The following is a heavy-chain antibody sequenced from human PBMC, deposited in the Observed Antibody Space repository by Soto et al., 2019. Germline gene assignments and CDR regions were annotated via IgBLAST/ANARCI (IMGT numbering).Heavy chain of an antibody. Sequence: PGGSLRLSCAASGFIFTGYNMNWVRQAPGKGLEWVSSISSGSSYIYYADSVKGRFTISRDNAKNSLYLQMNTLRAEDTALYYCARRRAAAGTLKFDYWGQGTRVTVSS. D-gene: IGHD6-13*01. J-gene: IGHJ4*02. CDR2: ISSGSSYI. CDR3: ARRRAAAGTLKFDY. V-gene: IGHV3-21*01. CDR1: GFIFTGYN.